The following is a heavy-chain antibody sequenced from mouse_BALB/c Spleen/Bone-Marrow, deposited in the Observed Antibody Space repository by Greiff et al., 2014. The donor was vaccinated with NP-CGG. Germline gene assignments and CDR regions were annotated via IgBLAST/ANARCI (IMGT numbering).Heavy chain of an antibody. V-gene: IGHV1S56*01. Sequence: QVQLQQPGPELVKPGASVRISCKAAGYTFTSYYIHWVKQRPGQGPEWIGWIYPGNVNTKYNEKFKGKATLTADKSSSTAYFLLSSLTSEDSAVYFCAREANWNFDYWGQGTTLTVSS. D-gene: IGHD4-1*01. CDR2: IYPGNVNT. CDR1: GYTFTSYY. CDR3: AREANWNFDY. J-gene: IGHJ2*01.